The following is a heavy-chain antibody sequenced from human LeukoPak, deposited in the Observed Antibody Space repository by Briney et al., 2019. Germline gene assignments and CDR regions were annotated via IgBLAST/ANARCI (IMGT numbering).Heavy chain of an antibody. Sequence: GGSLRLSCAASGFTFSSKSMNWVRQAPGKGLEWISSISTSSSYIYYADSVKGRFTISRDNTKKSLYLQMNSLRAEDTAVYYCVRESRRYQLPGLNDYYYMDVWGKGTTVTVSS. CDR1: GFTFSSKS. D-gene: IGHD2-2*01. CDR2: ISTSSSYI. J-gene: IGHJ6*03. V-gene: IGHV3-21*01. CDR3: VRESRRYQLPGLNDYYYMDV.